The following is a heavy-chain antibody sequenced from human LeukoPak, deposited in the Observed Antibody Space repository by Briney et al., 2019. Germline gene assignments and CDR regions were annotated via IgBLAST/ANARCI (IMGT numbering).Heavy chain of an antibody. Sequence: SGGSLRLSCAASGFTFSTSAMNWVRQAPGKGLEWVSVIYSGGSTYYADSVKGRFTISRDNSKNALYLQMNDLRAEDTAVYYCARDRRYCSTSSSCYELYFDYWGQGTLVTVSS. CDR3: ARDRRYCSTSSSCYELYFDY. CDR1: GFTFSTSA. CDR2: IYSGGST. J-gene: IGHJ4*02. V-gene: IGHV3-53*01. D-gene: IGHD2-2*01.